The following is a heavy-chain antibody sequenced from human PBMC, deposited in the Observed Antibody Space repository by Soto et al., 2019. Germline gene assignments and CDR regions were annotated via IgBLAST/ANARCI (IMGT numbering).Heavy chain of an antibody. Sequence: QVQLVQSGAEVKKPGASVKVSCKASGYTFTNYGISWVRQAPGQGLEWMGWISAYNGNTNYAQKLHGRVTMPTATAISTAYMEPRSLRSDDTAVYYSARSNVQYEFWSGLVGRLYYFDSLRQGTLGTVSS. CDR2: ISAYNGNT. D-gene: IGHD3-3*01. V-gene: IGHV1-18*01. J-gene: IGHJ4*02. CDR1: GYTFTNYG. CDR3: ARSNVQYEFWSGLVGRLYYFDS.